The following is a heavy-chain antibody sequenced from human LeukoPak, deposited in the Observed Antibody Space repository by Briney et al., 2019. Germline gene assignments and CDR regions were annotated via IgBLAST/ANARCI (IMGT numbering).Heavy chain of an antibody. V-gene: IGHV4-59*12. D-gene: IGHD1-1*01. CDR2: IYYSGST. CDR1: GGSISSYY. Sequence: SETLSLTCTVSGGSISSYYWSWIRQPPEKGLEWIGYIYYSGSTNYNPSLKSRVTMSVDTSKNQFSLKLNSVTAADTAVYYCASGQDRENVDYWGQGTLVTVSS. J-gene: IGHJ4*02. CDR3: ASGQDRENVDY.